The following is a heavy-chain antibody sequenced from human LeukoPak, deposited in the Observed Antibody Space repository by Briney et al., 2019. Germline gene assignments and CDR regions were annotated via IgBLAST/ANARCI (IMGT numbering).Heavy chain of an antibody. Sequence: GASVKVSCKASGYTFTSYGIGWVRQAPGQGLEWMGWISAYNGNTNYAQKLQGRVTMTTDTSTSTAYMELRSLRSDDTAVYYCASSYEVVAAGPFDYWGQGTLVTVSS. CDR1: GYTFTSYG. V-gene: IGHV1-18*01. CDR3: ASSYEVVAAGPFDY. D-gene: IGHD2-15*01. CDR2: ISAYNGNT. J-gene: IGHJ4*02.